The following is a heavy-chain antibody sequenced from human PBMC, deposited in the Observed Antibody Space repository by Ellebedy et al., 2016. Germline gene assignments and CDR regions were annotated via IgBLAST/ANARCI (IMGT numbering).Heavy chain of an antibody. J-gene: IGHJ4*02. D-gene: IGHD6-13*01. CDR1: GFTFSSYA. CDR2: ISGSDGST. CDR3: AKARSGVAAAGTNY. V-gene: IGHV3-23*01. Sequence: GESLKISCAASGFTFSSYAMSWVRQAPGKGLEWVSAISGSDGSTYYADSVKGRFTVSRDNSKNTLYLQMNSLRAEDTAVYYCAKARSGVAAAGTNYWGQGTLVTVSS.